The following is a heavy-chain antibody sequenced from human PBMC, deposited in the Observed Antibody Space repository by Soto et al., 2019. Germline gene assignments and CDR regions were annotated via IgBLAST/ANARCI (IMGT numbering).Heavy chain of an antibody. CDR3: ARSRHWFAPSVAA. CDR1: NGSINNYY. CDR2: IYYSGAT. D-gene: IGHD3-10*01. V-gene: IGHV4-59*01. J-gene: IGHJ5*02. Sequence: SENLSLTCTVSNGSINNYYWSWIRQPPGKGLEWIGYIYYSGATNYRPSLRSRVTMSVDPSKNQYSLRLTSVTTVDAAVYYGARSRHWFAPSVAAWGKGARVTVS.